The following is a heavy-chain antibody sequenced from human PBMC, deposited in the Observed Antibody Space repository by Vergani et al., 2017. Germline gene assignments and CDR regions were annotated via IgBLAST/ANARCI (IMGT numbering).Heavy chain of an antibody. CDR1: GGSISSYY. V-gene: IGHV4-59*08. D-gene: IGHD2-15*01. CDR2: IYYSGST. J-gene: IGHJ3*02. Sequence: QVQLQESGPGLVKPSETLSLTCTVSGGSISSYYWSWIRQPPGKGLEWIGYIYYSGSTNYNPSLKSRVTISIETSKNQFSLKLSSVTAADTAVYYCARLGKAPRHSGDAFDIWGQGTMVTVSS. CDR3: ARLGKAPRHSGDAFDI.